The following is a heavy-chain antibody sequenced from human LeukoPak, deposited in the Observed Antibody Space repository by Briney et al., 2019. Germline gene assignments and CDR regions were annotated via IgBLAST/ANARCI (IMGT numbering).Heavy chain of an antibody. CDR3: ATDRDGENEPYFYGMDV. Sequence: ASVKVSCKVSGYTLTELSMHWVRQAPGNGLEWMGGFDPEDGETIYAQKFQGRVTMTEDTSTDTAYMELSSLRSEDTAVYYCATDRDGENEPYFYGMDVWGQGTTVTVSS. D-gene: IGHD4-17*01. CDR2: FDPEDGET. J-gene: IGHJ6*02. CDR1: GYTLTELS. V-gene: IGHV1-24*01.